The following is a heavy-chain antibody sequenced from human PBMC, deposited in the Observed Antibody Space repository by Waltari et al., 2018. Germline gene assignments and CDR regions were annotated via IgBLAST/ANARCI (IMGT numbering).Heavy chain of an antibody. CDR1: GGSISTYY. Sequence: VQLQESGPGLVKPSETLSLTCTVSGGSISTYYWSWIRQPAGKGLEWIGRIYATGGTNYNPTRNSRVTMSVDTSKNQFSLKLSSVTAADTAVYYCARLPYNNIYFYYYMDVWGKGTTVTVSS. J-gene: IGHJ6*03. V-gene: IGHV4-4*07. CDR2: IYATGGT. CDR3: ARLPYNNIYFYYYMDV. D-gene: IGHD3-10*01.